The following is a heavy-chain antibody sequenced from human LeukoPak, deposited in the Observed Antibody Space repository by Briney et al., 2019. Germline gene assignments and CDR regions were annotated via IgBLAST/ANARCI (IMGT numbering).Heavy chain of an antibody. CDR2: IIPILGIA. J-gene: IGHJ4*02. D-gene: IGHD3-10*01. CDR3: ARDMAYYYYYFDY. V-gene: IGHV1-69*04. CDR1: GGTFSSYA. Sequence: SVKVSCKASGGTFSSYAISWVRQAPGQGLEWMGRIIPILGIANYAQKFQGRVTITADKSTSTAYMELSSLRSEDTAVYYCARDMAYYYYYFDYWDQGTLVTVSS.